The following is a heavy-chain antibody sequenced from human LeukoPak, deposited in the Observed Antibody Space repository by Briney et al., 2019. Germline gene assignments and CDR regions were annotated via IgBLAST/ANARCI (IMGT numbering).Heavy chain of an antibody. Sequence: PGGSLRLSCAASGFTFSSYAMSWVRQAPGKGLEWVSAISGSGSSTYYADSVKGRFTISRDNSKNTLYLQMNSLRAEDTAVYYCAKAIRQIAARPGFDYWGQGTLVTVSS. CDR2: ISGSGSST. V-gene: IGHV3-23*01. J-gene: IGHJ4*02. CDR3: AKAIRQIAARPGFDY. CDR1: GFTFSSYA. D-gene: IGHD6-6*01.